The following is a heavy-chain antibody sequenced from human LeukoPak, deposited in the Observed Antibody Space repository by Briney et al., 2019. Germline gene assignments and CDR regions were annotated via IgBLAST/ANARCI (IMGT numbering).Heavy chain of an antibody. CDR1: GGSISSYY. D-gene: IGHD3-22*01. CDR3: ARDDPTFDSSGYAADDAFDI. J-gene: IGHJ3*02. CDR2: TYFSGST. Sequence: SETLSLTCTVSGGSISSYYWSWIRQPPGKRLEWIGYTYFSGSTNYNPSLRSRVSISLDTSKNQLSLKLRSVTAADTAVYYCARDDPTFDSSGYAADDAFDIWGHGTMVIVSS. V-gene: IGHV4-59*01.